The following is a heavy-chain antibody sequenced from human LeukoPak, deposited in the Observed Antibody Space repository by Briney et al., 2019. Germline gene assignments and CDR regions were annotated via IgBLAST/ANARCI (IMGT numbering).Heavy chain of an antibody. CDR1: GFTFSNYS. V-gene: IGHV3-21*01. D-gene: IGHD4-11*01. J-gene: IGHJ5*02. Sequence: GGSLRLSCAASGFTFSNYSMSWVRQAPGKGLEWVSYITGDSIYIHYADSVKGRFTVSRDNSKNTLYLQMNSLRTEDTAVYYCAKDSPYSNYEGNWLDPWGQGTLVTVSS. CDR3: AKDSPYSNYEGNWLDP. CDR2: ITGDSIYI.